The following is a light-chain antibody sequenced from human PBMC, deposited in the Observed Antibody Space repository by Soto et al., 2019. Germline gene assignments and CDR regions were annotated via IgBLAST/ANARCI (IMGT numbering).Light chain of an antibody. V-gene: IGKV1-5*01. Sequence: DIQMTQSPSTLSASVGDRVTITCRASQSISSWLAWYQQKPGKAPKLLIYDASSLESDVPSRFSGSGSGTESALTISSLQPEHFATDDCQQYNRYSYTFGQGTKVEIK. J-gene: IGKJ2*01. CDR3: QQYNRYSYT. CDR1: QSISSW. CDR2: DAS.